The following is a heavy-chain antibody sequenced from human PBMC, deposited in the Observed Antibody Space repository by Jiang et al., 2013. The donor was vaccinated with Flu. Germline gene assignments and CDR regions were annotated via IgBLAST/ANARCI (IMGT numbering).Heavy chain of an antibody. Sequence: VKPSETLSLTCTVSGGSISSSSYYWGWIRQPPREGAGVDWSIYYSGSTYYNPSLKGRVTISVDTSKNQFSLKLSSVTAADTAVYYCARHSLYDGEFDYWGQGTLVTVSS. CDR3: ARHSLYDGEFDY. J-gene: IGHJ4*02. CDR1: GGSISSSSYY. V-gene: IGHV4-39*01. CDR2: IYYSGST. D-gene: IGHD3-16*01.